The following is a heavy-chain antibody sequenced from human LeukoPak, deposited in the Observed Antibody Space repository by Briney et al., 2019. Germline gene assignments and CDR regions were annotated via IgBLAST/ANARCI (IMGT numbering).Heavy chain of an antibody. D-gene: IGHD6-19*01. V-gene: IGHV3-30-3*01. J-gene: IGHJ4*02. CDR2: ISYDGSNK. CDR3: AKEQWLDSYFDY. CDR1: GFTFSSYA. Sequence: PGGSLRLSCAASGFTFSSYAMHWVRQAPGKGLEWVAVISYDGSNKYYADSVKGRFTISRDNSKNTLYLQMNSLRAEDTAVYYCAKEQWLDSYFDYWGQGTLVTVSS.